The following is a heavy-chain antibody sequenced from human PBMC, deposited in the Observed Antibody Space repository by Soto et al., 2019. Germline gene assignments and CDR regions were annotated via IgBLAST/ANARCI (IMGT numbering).Heavy chain of an antibody. V-gene: IGHV3-13*01. J-gene: IGHJ6*03. D-gene: IGHD4-17*01. CDR1: GFTFSSYD. CDR3: ARAPPGDSDYYYYYMDV. Sequence: GGSLRLSCAASGFTFSSYDMHWVRQATGKGLEWVSAIGTAGDTYYPGSVKGRFTISRENAKNSLYLQMNSLRAGDTAVYYCARAPPGDSDYYYYYMDVWGKGTTVTVSS. CDR2: IGTAGDT.